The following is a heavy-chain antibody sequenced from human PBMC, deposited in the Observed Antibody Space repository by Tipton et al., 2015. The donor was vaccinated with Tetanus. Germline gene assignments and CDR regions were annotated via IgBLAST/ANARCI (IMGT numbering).Heavy chain of an antibody. CDR2: IQNDGGET. V-gene: IGHV3-7*03. CDR1: GFNFRSYG. Sequence: SLRLSCEASGFNFRSYGMHWVRQAPGKGLEWVANIQNDGGETYHLESVRGRFTISRDNGKNSVYLQMNSLRPEDTAVYYCARLGRNSLGAFDVWGQGTLVSVSS. D-gene: IGHD7-27*01. J-gene: IGHJ3*01. CDR3: ARLGRNSLGAFDV.